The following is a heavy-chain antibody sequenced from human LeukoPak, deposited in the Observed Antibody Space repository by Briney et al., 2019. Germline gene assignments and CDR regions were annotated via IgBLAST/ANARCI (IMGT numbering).Heavy chain of an antibody. Sequence: PSETLSLTCTVSGGSLSNSYWTWLRQPPGKTLEWIGYISYSGITNRNPSLKSRVSFSLDSSKNQLSLTLTSVTAADTAVYFCARLLLDYSNDDGNFGGPHLPDWGQGTLVTVSS. CDR2: ISYSGIT. CDR1: GGSLSNSY. J-gene: IGHJ4*02. CDR3: ARLLLDYSNDDGNFGGPHLPD. V-gene: IGHV4-59*08. D-gene: IGHD3-10*01.